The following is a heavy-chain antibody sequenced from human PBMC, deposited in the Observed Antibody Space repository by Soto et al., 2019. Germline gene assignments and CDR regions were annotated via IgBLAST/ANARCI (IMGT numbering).Heavy chain of an antibody. Sequence: QVQLVQSGAEVKKPGASVKVSCKASGYTFTNYDINWMRQASGQGLEWMGWMNPNSGNTGYAQNFQGRVTMTRDTSLNTDYRELSSLTYEDTSVYYGARNWRETGDFDYWGRGTLVTVSS. CDR1: GYTFTNYD. CDR3: ARNWRETGDFDY. D-gene: IGHD1-1*01. V-gene: IGHV1-8*01. J-gene: IGHJ4*02. CDR2: MNPNSGNT.